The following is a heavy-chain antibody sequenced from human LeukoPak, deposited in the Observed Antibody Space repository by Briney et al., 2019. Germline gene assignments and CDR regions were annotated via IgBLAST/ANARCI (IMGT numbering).Heavy chain of an antibody. V-gene: IGHV1-18*01. Sequence: ASVKVSCKASGYTFTSYGISRVRQAPGQGLEWMGWISAYNGNTNYAQKLQGRVTMTTDTSTSTAYMELRSLRSDDTAVYYCARDLGIVVVVSFDYWGEGSLVTVSS. J-gene: IGHJ4*02. CDR1: GYTFTSYG. D-gene: IGHD2-15*01. CDR2: ISAYNGNT. CDR3: ARDLGIVVVVSFDY.